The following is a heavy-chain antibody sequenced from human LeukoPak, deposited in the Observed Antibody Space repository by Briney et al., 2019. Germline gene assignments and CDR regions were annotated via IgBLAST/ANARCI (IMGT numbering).Heavy chain of an antibody. CDR2: ISYDGSNK. D-gene: IGHD2-2*01. J-gene: IGHJ6*02. CDR1: GFTFSSYA. Sequence: GRSLRLSCAASGFTFSSYAMHWVRQAPGKGLEWVAVISYDGSNKYYADSVKGRFTISRDNSKNTLYLQMNSLRAEDTAVYYCARNLYCSSTGCYIYYYYGMDVWGQGTTVTVSS. CDR3: ARNLYCSSTGCYIYYYYGMDV. V-gene: IGHV3-30-3*01.